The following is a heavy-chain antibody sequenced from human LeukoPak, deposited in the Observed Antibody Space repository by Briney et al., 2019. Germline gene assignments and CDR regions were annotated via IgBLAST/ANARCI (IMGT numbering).Heavy chain of an antibody. CDR1: GYTFTGYY. J-gene: IGHJ3*02. D-gene: IGHD4-23*01. CDR2: INPNSGGT. CDR3: ARRLRMTTVVTRASDAFDI. Sequence: GASVKVSCKASGYTFTGYYMHWVRQAPGQGLEWMGWINPNSGGTNYAQKFQGRVTMTRDTSISTAYMELSRLRSDDTAVYYCARRLRMTTVVTRASDAFDIWGQGTMVTVSS. V-gene: IGHV1-2*02.